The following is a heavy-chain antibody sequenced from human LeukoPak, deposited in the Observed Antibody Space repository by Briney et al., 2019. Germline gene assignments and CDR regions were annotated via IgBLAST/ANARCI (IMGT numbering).Heavy chain of an antibody. CDR3: ARGMVPAAIYWFDP. V-gene: IGHV1-69*01. CDR1: GGTFSSYA. D-gene: IGHD2-2*01. Sequence: ASVKVSCKASGGTFSSYAISWVRQAPGQGLEWMGGIIPIFGTANYAQKFQGRVTITADESTSTAYMELSSLRSEDTAVYYCARGMVPAAIYWFDPWGQGTLVTVSS. CDR2: IIPIFGTA. J-gene: IGHJ5*02.